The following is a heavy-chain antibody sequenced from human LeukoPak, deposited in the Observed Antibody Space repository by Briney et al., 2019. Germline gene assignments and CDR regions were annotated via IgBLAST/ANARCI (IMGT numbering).Heavy chain of an antibody. CDR3: ARAVCSGGSCYDDY. V-gene: IGHV4-59*01. J-gene: IGHJ4*02. Sequence: SETLSLTCTVSGGSISSYYWSWIRQPPGKGLEWIGYIYYSGSTNYNPSLKSRVTISVGTSKNQFSLKLSSVTAADTAVYYCARAVCSGGSCYDDYWGQGTLVTVSS. CDR1: GGSISSYY. D-gene: IGHD2-15*01. CDR2: IYYSGST.